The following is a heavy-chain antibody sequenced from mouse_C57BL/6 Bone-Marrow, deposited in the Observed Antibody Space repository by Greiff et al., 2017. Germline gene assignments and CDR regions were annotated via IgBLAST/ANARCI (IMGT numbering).Heavy chain of an antibody. CDR3: ARGYYGSSYYFDY. CDR2: INPNNGGT. CDR1: GYTFTDYN. V-gene: IGHV1-18*01. Sequence: VHVKQSGPELVKPGASVKIPCKASGYTFTDYNMDWVKQSHGKSLEWIGDINPNNGGTIYNQKFKGKATLTVDKSSSTAYMELRSLTSEDTSVYYCARGYYGSSYYFDYWGQGTTLTVSS. D-gene: IGHD1-1*01. J-gene: IGHJ2*01.